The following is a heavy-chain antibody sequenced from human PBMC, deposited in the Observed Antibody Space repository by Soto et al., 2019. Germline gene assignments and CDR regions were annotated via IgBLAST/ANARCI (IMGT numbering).Heavy chain of an antibody. D-gene: IGHD6-13*01. CDR2: ISAYNGNT. CDR1: GYTFTSYG. J-gene: IGHJ6*02. V-gene: IGHV1-18*01. Sequence: ASVTVCCKASGYTFTSYGSRWVRQAPGQGLEWMGWISAYNGNTNYAQKLQGRVTMTTDTSTSTAYMELRSLRSDDTAVYYCASSFFRAAAGTYYYYYGMDVWGQGTTVTVSS. CDR3: ASSFFRAAAGTYYYYYGMDV.